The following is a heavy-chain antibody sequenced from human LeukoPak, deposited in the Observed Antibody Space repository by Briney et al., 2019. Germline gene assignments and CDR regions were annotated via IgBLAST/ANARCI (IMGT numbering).Heavy chain of an antibody. CDR1: GFTFSDYY. V-gene: IGHV3-11*01. CDR3: AKDVVRCSSTSCYAGALRDDALDV. D-gene: IGHD2-2*01. CDR2: ISSSGSTI. Sequence: GGSLRLSCAASGFTFSDYYMSWIRQAPGKGLEWVSYISSSGSTIYYADSVKGRFTISRDITTNSLYLQMNSLRTEDTALYYCAKDVVRCSSTSCYAGALRDDALDVWGQGTTVTVSS. J-gene: IGHJ3*01.